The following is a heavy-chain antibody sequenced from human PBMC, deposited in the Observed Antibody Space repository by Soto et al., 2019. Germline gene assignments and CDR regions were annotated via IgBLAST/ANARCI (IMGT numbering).Heavy chain of an antibody. CDR3: ARDVWPSPGYSSGWYAAY. CDR2: ISAYNGNT. Sequence: ASVKVSCKASGYTFTSYGISWVRQAPGQGLEWMGWISAYNGNTNYAQKLQGRVTMTTDTSTSTAYMELRSLRSDDTAVYYCARDVWPSPGYSSGWYAAYWGQGTLVTVSS. J-gene: IGHJ4*02. CDR1: GYTFTSYG. V-gene: IGHV1-18*01. D-gene: IGHD6-19*01.